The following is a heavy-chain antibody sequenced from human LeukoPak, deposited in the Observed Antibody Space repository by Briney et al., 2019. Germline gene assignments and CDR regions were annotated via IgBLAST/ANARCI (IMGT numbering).Heavy chain of an antibody. CDR1: GFTFSSHW. D-gene: IGHD2-21*01. Sequence: GGSLRLSCAAAGFTFSSHWMHWVRQAPGKGLLWVSRINPDGSTTTYADSVKGRFTISRDNAKNTVYLQMNSLRAEDTAVYYCARAVMGQDDYWGQGTLVTVSS. CDR2: INPDGSTT. V-gene: IGHV3-74*01. J-gene: IGHJ4*02. CDR3: ARAVMGQDDY.